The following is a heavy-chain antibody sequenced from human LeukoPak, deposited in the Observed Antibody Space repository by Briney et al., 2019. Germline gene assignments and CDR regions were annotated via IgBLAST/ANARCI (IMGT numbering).Heavy chain of an antibody. CDR1: GYTFTGYY. J-gene: IGHJ3*02. CDR3: ARDRNSGSSLDI. CDR2: IYPYSGDT. V-gene: IGHV1-2*02. Sequence: GASVKVSCKASGYTFTGYYIHWVRQAPGRGLEWMGWIYPYSGDTNYAQNFQGRVTMTRDTSISTAYMELSSLKSDDTAVYYCARDRNSGSSLDIWGQGTMLTVSS. D-gene: IGHD6-6*01.